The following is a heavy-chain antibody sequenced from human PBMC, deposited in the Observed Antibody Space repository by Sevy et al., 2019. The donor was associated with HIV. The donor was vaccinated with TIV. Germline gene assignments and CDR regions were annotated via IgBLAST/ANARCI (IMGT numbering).Heavy chain of an antibody. D-gene: IGHD7-27*01. J-gene: IGHJ6*02. V-gene: IGHV3-7*01. CDR2: IKQDGSEK. CDR1: GFTFSSYW. Sequence: GGSLRLSCAASGFTFSSYWMSWVRQAPGKGLEWVANIKQDGSEKYYVDSVKGRFTVSRDNAKNSLYLQMNSLRAEDTAVYYCAREQIANWDPLTRDYYYYGMDVWGQGTTVTVSS. CDR3: AREQIANWDPLTRDYYYYGMDV.